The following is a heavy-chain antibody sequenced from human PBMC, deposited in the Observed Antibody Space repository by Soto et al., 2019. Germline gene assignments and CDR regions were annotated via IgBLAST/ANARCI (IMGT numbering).Heavy chain of an antibody. CDR2: IYHTGTT. D-gene: IGHD3-10*01. CDR1: GGSVNNNHW. V-gene: IGHV4-4*02. Sequence: QVQLLESGPGLVKPSGTLSLTCAVSGGSVNNNHWWTWVRQPPGKGLEWIGEIYHTGTTNYNPSLKSRVTISLDKSNNRFSLNVNSVTPADTAVYYCASALVGAFDVWGQGTMVTVSS. J-gene: IGHJ3*01. CDR3: ASALVGAFDV.